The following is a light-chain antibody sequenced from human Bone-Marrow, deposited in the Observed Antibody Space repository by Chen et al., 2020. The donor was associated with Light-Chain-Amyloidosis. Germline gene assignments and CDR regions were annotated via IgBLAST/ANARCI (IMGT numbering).Light chain of an antibody. CDR2: DDS. J-gene: IGLJ3*02. V-gene: IGLV3-21*02. CDR1: NIGSTS. CDR3: QVWDRSSDRPV. Sequence: SYVLTQPSSVSVAPGQTATIACGGNNIGSTSVHWYQQTPGQAPLLVVYDDSDRPSGIPERVAGSNSGNTDNLTISRVEAGDEADYYGQVWDRSSDRPVFGGGTKLTVL.